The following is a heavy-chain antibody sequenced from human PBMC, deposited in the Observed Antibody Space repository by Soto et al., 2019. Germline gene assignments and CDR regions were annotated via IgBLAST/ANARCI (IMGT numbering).Heavy chain of an antibody. CDR1: GGSISSFY. V-gene: IGHV4-59*05. J-gene: IGHJ4*02. CDR2: IYYSGST. Sequence: PSETLSLTCTVSGGSISSFYWSWIRQPPGKGLEWIGSIYYSGSTYYNPSLKSRVTISVDTSKNQFSLKLSSVTAADTAGYYCAGGDVFSGPGGYFDYWGQGTLVTVSS. CDR3: AGGDVFSGPGGYFDY. D-gene: IGHD6-19*01.